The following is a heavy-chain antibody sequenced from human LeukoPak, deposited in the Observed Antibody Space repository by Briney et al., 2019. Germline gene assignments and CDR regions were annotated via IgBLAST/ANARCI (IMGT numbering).Heavy chain of an antibody. D-gene: IGHD2-2*03. Sequence: GGSLRLSCAASGFTFSSYSMNWVRQAPGKGLEWVSSISSSSSYIYYADSVKGRFTISRDNAKNSLYLQMNSLRAEDTAVYYCAREDGDSLDIHFDYWGQGTLVTVSS. J-gene: IGHJ4*02. CDR1: GFTFSSYS. V-gene: IGHV3-21*01. CDR2: ISSSSSYI. CDR3: AREDGDSLDIHFDY.